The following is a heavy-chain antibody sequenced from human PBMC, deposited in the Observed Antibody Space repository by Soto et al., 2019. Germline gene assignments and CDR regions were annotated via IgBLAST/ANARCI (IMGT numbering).Heavy chain of an antibody. V-gene: IGHV1-18*01. J-gene: IGHJ6*01. CDR2: ISAYNGNT. D-gene: IGHD2-15*01. CDR1: GYTFTSYG. Sequence: QVQLVQSGAEVKKPGASVKVSCKASGYTFTSYGISWVRQAPGQGLEWLGWISAYNGNTNYAQKLQGRVTMTTDTSTSTAYMELGSRRSDDTAVYYCARDARGGRYCSGGSCYPSGYYGMDVWGQGTTVTVSS. CDR3: ARDARGGRYCSGGSCYPSGYYGMDV.